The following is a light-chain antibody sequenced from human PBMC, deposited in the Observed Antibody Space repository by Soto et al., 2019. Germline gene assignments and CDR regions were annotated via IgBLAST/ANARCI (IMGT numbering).Light chain of an antibody. J-gene: IGKJ1*01. CDR1: QSVSSN. CDR3: QHYGSSPET. CDR2: GAS. V-gene: IGKV3-20*01. Sequence: EIGMTQSPATLSVSPGERATLSCRASQSVSSNLAWYQQKPGQAPRLLIYGASSRATGIPDRFSGSGSGTDFTLTISRLEPEDFAVYYCQHYGSSPETFGQGTKVDIK.